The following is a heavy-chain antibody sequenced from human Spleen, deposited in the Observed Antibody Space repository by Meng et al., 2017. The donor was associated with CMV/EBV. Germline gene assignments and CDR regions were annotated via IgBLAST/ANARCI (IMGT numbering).Heavy chain of an antibody. CDR2: ISANNGHT. J-gene: IGHJ4*02. CDR1: YIFTSFG. CDR3: AHIYCSSTTCYPYYFDY. D-gene: IGHD2-2*01. Sequence: YIFTSFGICWVRQAPGLGLEWMGWISANNGHTKYAQKFQGRVTMTTDTSTTTAYMELRSLRSDDTAVYYCAHIYCSSTTCYPYYFDYWGQGTLVTVSS. V-gene: IGHV1-18*01.